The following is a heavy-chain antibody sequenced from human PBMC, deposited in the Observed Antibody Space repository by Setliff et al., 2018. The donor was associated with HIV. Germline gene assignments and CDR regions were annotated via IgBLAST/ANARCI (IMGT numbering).Heavy chain of an antibody. CDR2: IDHSGST. CDR3: ARRQSYYDILNGPAFDALDI. CDR1: DGSFSGYY. Sequence: SETLSLTCAVYDGSFSGYYWSWIRQPPGKGLEWIGEIDHSGSTNYNPSLKSRVIISVDTSKNQFSLKLSSVTAADTAVYSCARRQSYYDILNGPAFDALDIWGQGNPGHRLL. D-gene: IGHD3-9*01. V-gene: IGHV4-34*01. J-gene: IGHJ3*02.